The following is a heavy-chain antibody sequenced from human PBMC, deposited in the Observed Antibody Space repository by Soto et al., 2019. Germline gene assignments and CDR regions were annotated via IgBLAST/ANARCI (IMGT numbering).Heavy chain of an antibody. D-gene: IGHD6-19*01. Sequence: QVQLVQSGAEVKKPGSSVKVSCKASGGTFSSYTISWVRQAPGQGLEWMGRIIPILGIANYAQKFQGRVTITADKSTSTDYMALSSLRSQGTAVYYGARGLAVAGTTFDYSGQGTLVTVSS. J-gene: IGHJ4*02. V-gene: IGHV1-69*02. CDR2: IIPILGIA. CDR3: ARGLAVAGTTFDY. CDR1: GGTFSSYT.